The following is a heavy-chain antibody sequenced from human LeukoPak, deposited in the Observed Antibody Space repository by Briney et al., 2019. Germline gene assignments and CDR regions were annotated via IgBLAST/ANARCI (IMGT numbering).Heavy chain of an antibody. Sequence: PSETLSLTCTVSGGSISSYYWSWIRQPPGKGLEWIGEINHSGSTNYNPSLKSRVTISVDTSKNQFSLKLSSVTAADTAVYYCARRRPNWFDPWGQGTLVTVSS. CDR3: ARRRPNWFDP. J-gene: IGHJ5*02. CDR1: GGSISSYY. D-gene: IGHD6-6*01. V-gene: IGHV4-34*01. CDR2: INHSGST.